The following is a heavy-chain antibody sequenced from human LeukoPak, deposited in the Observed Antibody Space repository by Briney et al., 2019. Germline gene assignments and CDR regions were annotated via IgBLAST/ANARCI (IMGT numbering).Heavy chain of an antibody. CDR3: ARGLGYCSSTSCYSWFDP. J-gene: IGHJ5*02. Sequence: GSSVKVSCKASGGTFSSYVISWVRQAPGQGLEWMGGIIPIFGTANYAQKFQGRVTITADESTSTAYMELSSLRSEDTAVYYCARGLGYCSSTSCYSWFDPWGQGTLVTVSS. D-gene: IGHD2-2*01. CDR1: GGTFSSYV. V-gene: IGHV1-69*01. CDR2: IIPIFGTA.